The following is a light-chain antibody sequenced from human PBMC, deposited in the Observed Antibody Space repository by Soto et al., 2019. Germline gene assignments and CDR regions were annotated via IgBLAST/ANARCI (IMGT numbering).Light chain of an antibody. CDR2: GAS. CDR3: QQYGSSPPRT. J-gene: IGKJ1*01. V-gene: IGKV3-20*01. Sequence: EIFLTQSPDTLSLSPGERATLSCRASQSVSSSYLAWYQQKPGQAPRLLIYGASSRATGIPDRFSGSGSGTDFTLTISRLEPEDFAVYYCQQYGSSPPRTFGQGTKVDIK. CDR1: QSVSSSY.